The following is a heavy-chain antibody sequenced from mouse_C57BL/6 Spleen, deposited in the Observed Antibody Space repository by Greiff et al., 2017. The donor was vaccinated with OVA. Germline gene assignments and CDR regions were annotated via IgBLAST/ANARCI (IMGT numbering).Heavy chain of an antibody. Sequence: QVQLQQPGAELVRPGSSVKLSCKASGYTITSYWMDWVKQRPGQGLEWIGNIYPSDSETHYNQKFKDKATLTVDKSSSTAYMQLSSLTSEDSAVYYCARGVITTVVDWYFDVWGTGTTVTVSS. CDR3: ARGVITTVVDWYFDV. CDR1: GYTITSYW. V-gene: IGHV1-61*01. CDR2: IYPSDSET. J-gene: IGHJ1*03. D-gene: IGHD1-1*01.